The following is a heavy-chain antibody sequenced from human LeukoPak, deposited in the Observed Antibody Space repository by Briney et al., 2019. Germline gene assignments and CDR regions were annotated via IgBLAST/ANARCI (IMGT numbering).Heavy chain of an antibody. Sequence: GGSLRLSCAASGFTFSSYAMHWVRQAPGTGLEWVAVISYDGSNKYYADSVKGRFTISRDNSKNTLYLQMNSLRAEDTAVYYCARAFLRGSDGMDVWGQGTTVTVSS. CDR3: ARAFLRGSDGMDV. CDR1: GFTFSSYA. J-gene: IGHJ6*02. CDR2: ISYDGSNK. D-gene: IGHD3-16*01. V-gene: IGHV3-30*04.